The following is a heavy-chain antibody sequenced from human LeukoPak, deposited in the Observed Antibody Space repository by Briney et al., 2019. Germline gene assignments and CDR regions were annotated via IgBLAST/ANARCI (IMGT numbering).Heavy chain of an antibody. CDR1: GGSISTYY. Sequence: SETLSPTCTVSGGSISTYYWSWIRQPPGKGLEWIGYIYYSGSTGYNPSLKSRVTISVDTSKNHFSLNLSSVTAADTALYYCARFAATPPYYQYYYMDVWGKGTTVTISS. D-gene: IGHD2-15*01. J-gene: IGHJ6*03. CDR2: IYYSGST. V-gene: IGHV4-59*01. CDR3: ARFAATPPYYQYYYMDV.